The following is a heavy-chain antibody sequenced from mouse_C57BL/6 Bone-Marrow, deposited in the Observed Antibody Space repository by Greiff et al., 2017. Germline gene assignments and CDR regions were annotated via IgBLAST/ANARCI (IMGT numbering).Heavy chain of an antibody. CDR2: IDPSDSYT. D-gene: IGHD1-1*01. V-gene: IGHV1-69*01. CDR3: ARDYYYGSRWYFDV. CDR1: SYTFTSYW. J-gene: IGHJ1*03. Sequence: QVHVKQPGAELVMPGASVKLSCKASSYTFTSYWMHWVKQRPGQGLEWIGEIDPSDSYTNYNQKFKGKSTLTVDKSSSTAYMQLSSLTSEDSAVYYCARDYYYGSRWYFDVWGTGTTVTVSS.